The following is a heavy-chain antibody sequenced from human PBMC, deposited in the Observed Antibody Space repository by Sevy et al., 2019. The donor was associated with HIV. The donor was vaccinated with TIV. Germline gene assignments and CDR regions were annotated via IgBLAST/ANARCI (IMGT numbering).Heavy chain of an antibody. V-gene: IGHV1-24*01. CDR2: FDPEDGET. CDR3: ATTKDYYDSSGYPFDN. CDR1: GSTLSQLS. J-gene: IGHJ4*02. D-gene: IGHD3-22*01. Sequence: ASVKVSCKVSGSTLSQLSMHWVRQAPGKGLEWMGSFDPEDGETIYAQKFQDRLTMTEDTSTDTAYMELSSLRSEDTAVYYCATTKDYYDSSGYPFDNWGQGTLVTVSS.